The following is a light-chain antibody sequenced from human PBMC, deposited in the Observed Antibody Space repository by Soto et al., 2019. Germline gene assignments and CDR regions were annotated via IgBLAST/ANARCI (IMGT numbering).Light chain of an antibody. V-gene: IGKV3-20*01. J-gene: IGKJ4*01. CDR1: QSVSSSY. Sequence: EIVLTQSPGTLSLSPGERATLSCRASQSVSSSYLAWYQQKPGQAPRLLIYGASSRAPGIPDRFSGSGSGTDFTLTISRLEPEDFAVYYCQQYGSSPSLTFGGGTKEEIK. CDR2: GAS. CDR3: QQYGSSPSLT.